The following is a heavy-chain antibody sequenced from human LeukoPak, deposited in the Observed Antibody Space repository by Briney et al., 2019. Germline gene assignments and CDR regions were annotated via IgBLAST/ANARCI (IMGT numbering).Heavy chain of an antibody. D-gene: IGHD6-19*01. CDR2: TSGDEDNT. J-gene: IGHJ4*02. Sequence: GGSLRLSCAASGLTFKNFAMSWVRQAPGKGLEWLAVTSGDEDNTHYADSVRGHFVISTDNSKNTLFLHMNSLRAEDTAVYYCTIDLITGFSSGWHFGYWGQGTLVTVSS. CDR3: TIDLITGFSSGWHFGY. V-gene: IGHV3-23*01. CDR1: GLTFKNFA.